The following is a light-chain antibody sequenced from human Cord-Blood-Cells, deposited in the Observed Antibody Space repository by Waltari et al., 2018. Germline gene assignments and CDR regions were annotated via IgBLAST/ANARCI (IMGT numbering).Light chain of an antibody. J-gene: IGLJ1*01. V-gene: IGLV2-23*01. CDR2: EGS. Sequence: QSALTPPAYVSGSPGQSITISCTGTSSDVGSYNLVSWYQQHPGKAPKLMFYEGSKRHSGVSTLVSVSTSGNTASLTISGLQAEDEADYYCCSYAGSSTYVFGTGTKFTVL. CDR1: SSDVGSYNL. CDR3: CSYAGSSTYV.